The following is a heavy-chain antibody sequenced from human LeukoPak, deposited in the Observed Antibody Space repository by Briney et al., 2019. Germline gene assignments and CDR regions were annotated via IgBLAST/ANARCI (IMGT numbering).Heavy chain of an antibody. J-gene: IGHJ4*02. V-gene: IGHV3-30*03. CDR1: GFTFSSYG. CDR3: ARDRATGRFDY. CDR2: ISYDGSNK. Sequence: GGSLRLSCAASGFTFSSYGMHWVRQAPGKGLEWVAVISYDGSNKYYADSVKGRFIISRDNSKNTLYLQMNSLRAEDTAVYYCARDRATGRFDYWGQGTLVTVSS. D-gene: IGHD1-26*01.